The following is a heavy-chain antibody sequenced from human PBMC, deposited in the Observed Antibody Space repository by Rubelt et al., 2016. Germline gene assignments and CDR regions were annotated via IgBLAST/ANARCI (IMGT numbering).Heavy chain of an antibody. J-gene: IGHJ6*02. CDR3: AREGSYYYYGMDV. Sequence: CVRQAPGKGLEWVSAISGGSGGTYYADSVKGRFTISRDNSKKSLYLQMNSLRAEDTAVYYCAREGSYYYYGMDVWGQGTTVTVSS. V-gene: IGHV3-23*01. CDR2: ISGGSGGT.